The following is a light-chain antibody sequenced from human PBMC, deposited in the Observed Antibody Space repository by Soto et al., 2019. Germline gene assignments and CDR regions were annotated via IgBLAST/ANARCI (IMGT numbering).Light chain of an antibody. CDR3: SSFAGSNNFPYV. CDR2: EIS. Sequence: QSVLTQPPSASGSPGQSVTISCTGTSSDVGAYDYVSWYQQHPGKAPKLMIYEISKRPSGVPDRFSGSKPGNTASLTVSGLQAEDEADYYCSSFAGSNNFPYVFGTGTKVTVL. J-gene: IGLJ1*01. V-gene: IGLV2-8*01. CDR1: SSDVGAYDY.